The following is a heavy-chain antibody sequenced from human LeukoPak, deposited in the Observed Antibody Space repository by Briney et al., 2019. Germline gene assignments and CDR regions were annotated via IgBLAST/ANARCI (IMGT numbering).Heavy chain of an antibody. CDR2: INHSGST. V-gene: IGHV4-34*01. CDR1: GGSFSGYY. J-gene: IGHJ6*03. Sequence: KSSETLSLTCAVYGGSFSGYYWSWIRQPPGKGLEWIGEINHSGSTNYNPSLKSRVTISVDTSKNQFSLKLSSVTAADTAVYYCAASAPRYYYYYYMDVWGKGTTVTVSS. CDR3: AASAPRYYYYYYMDV.